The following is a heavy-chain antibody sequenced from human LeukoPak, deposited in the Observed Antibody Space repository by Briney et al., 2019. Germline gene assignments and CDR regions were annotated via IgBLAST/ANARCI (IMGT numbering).Heavy chain of an antibody. J-gene: IGHJ4*02. CDR1: GFTFSSYW. Sequence: PGGSLRLSCAASGFTFSSYWMHWVRQAPGKGLVWVSRIDSDGSSTSYADSVKGRFTISRDNAKNTLYLQMNSLRAEDTAVCYCARGPDPTVTTDADYWGQGTLVTVSS. CDR3: ARGPDPTVTTDADY. V-gene: IGHV3-74*01. D-gene: IGHD4-17*01. CDR2: IDSDGSST.